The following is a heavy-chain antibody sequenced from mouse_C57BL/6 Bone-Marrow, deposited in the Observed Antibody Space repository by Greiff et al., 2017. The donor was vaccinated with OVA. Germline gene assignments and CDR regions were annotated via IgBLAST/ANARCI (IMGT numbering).Heavy chain of an antibody. CDR3: ARLDNDGYYAFFDY. J-gene: IGHJ2*01. CDR2: IDPSDSYT. V-gene: IGHV1-69*01. CDR1: GYTFTSYW. Sequence: VQLQQPGAELVMPGASVKLSCKASGYTFTSYWMHWVKQRPGQGLEWIGEIDPSDSYTNYNQKFKGKSTLTVDKSSSTAYMQHSSLTSEDSAVYYCARLDNDGYYAFFDYWGQGTTLTVSS. D-gene: IGHD2-3*01.